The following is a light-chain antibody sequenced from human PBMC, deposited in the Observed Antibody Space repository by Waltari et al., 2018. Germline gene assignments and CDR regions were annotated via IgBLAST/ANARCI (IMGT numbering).Light chain of an antibody. CDR1: QSISSY. CDR3: QQSYSTSRT. CDR2: AAS. V-gene: IGKV1-39*01. Sequence: DIQMTQSPSSLSASVGDRVTITCRASQSISSYLNWYQQKPGKAPKLLIYAASSLQSGVRSRFSGSGSGTDFTLTISSLQPEDCATYYCQQSYSTSRTVCQGTKVEIK. J-gene: IGKJ1*01.